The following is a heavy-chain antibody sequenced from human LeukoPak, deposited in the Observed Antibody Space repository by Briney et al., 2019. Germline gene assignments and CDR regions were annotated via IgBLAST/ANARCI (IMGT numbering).Heavy chain of an antibody. V-gene: IGHV4-59*10. CDR3: ARGYYMDV. J-gene: IGHJ6*03. CDR2: IYTSGST. CDR1: GGSFSGYY. Sequence: SETLSLTCAVYGGSFSGYYWSWIRQPAGKGLEWIGRIYTSGSTNYNPSLKSRVTISVDTSKNQFSLKLSSVTAADTAVYYCARGYYMDVWGKGTTVTVSS.